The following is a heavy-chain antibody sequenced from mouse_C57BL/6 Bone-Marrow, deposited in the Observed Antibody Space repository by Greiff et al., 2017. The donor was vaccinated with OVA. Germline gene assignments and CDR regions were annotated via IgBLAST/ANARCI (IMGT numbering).Heavy chain of an antibody. CDR2: IWRGGST. V-gene: IGHV2-5*01. CDR1: GFSLTSYG. D-gene: IGHD2-4*01. CDR3: AKEDYDLFLDY. J-gene: IGHJ2*01. Sequence: VKVEESGPGLVQPSQSLSITCTVSGFSLTSYGVHWVRQSPGKGLEWLGVIWRGGSTDYNAAFMSRLSITKDNSKSQVFFKMNSLQADDTAIYYCAKEDYDLFLDYWGQGTTLTVSS.